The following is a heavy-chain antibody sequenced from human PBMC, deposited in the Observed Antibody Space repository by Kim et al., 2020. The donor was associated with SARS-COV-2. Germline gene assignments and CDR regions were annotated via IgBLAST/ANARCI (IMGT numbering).Heavy chain of an antibody. D-gene: IGHD5-18*01. J-gene: IGHJ4*02. CDR3: AKDRPSGTAMGD. V-gene: IGHV3-33*06. Sequence: YYADSVKGRFTNSRDNSKNTLYLQMNSLRAEDTAVYYCAKDRPSGTAMGDWGQGTLVTVSS.